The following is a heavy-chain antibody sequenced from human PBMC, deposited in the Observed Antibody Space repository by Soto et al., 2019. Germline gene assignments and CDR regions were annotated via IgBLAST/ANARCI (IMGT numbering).Heavy chain of an antibody. V-gene: IGHV3-48*01. CDR2: ISSSSSVI. Sequence: EVQLVESGGGLVQPGGSLRLSCATSGFILSDCAMNWVRQAPGKGLEWVSYISSSSSVIDYADSVKGRFTVSRDNARNSLNRQMNSLRAEDTAVYYCARDLSWGSNWYYYMDVWGKGTTVTVSS. J-gene: IGHJ6*03. CDR1: GFILSDCA. CDR3: ARDLSWGSNWYYYMDV. D-gene: IGHD7-27*01.